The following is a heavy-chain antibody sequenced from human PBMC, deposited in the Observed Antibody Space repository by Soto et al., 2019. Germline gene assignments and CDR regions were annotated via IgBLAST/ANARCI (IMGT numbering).Heavy chain of an antibody. J-gene: IGHJ4*02. CDR2: ISWNSGSI. CDR3: AKGPETYSGSYYFDY. CDR1: GFTFDDYA. V-gene: IGHV3-9*01. Sequence: GGSLRLSCAASGFTFDDYAMHWVRQAPGKGLEWVSGISWNSGSIGYADSVKGRFTISRDNAKNSLYLQMNSLSAEDTALYYCAKGPETYSGSYYFDYWGQGTLVTVSS. D-gene: IGHD1-26*01.